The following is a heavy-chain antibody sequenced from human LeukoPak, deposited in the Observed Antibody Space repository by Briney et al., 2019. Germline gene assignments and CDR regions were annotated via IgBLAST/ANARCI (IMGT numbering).Heavy chain of an antibody. D-gene: IGHD6-13*01. J-gene: IGHJ3*02. CDR2: IYYSGST. Sequence: SETLSLTCTVSGGSISSYYWSWIRQPPGKGLEWIGYIYYSGSTNYNPSLKSRVTISVDPSKHQFSLKLSSVTAADTAVYYCARDSMSSSYAFDIWGQGTMVTVSS. CDR1: GGSISSYY. V-gene: IGHV4-59*01. CDR3: ARDSMSSSYAFDI.